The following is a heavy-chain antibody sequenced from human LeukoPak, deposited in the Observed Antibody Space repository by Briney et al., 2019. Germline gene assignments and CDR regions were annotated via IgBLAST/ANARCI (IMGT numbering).Heavy chain of an antibody. CDR3: TKDGGLLLTSDYVWGPDY. D-gene: IGHD3-10*02. Sequence: GGSLRLSCATSGFSFKDYAMTWVRQAPGKGLEWVSSITAKTSSAYYADSVRGRFTVSRDNSKNTLVLQMNSLRAEDTVTYYCTKDGGLLLTSDYVWGPDYWGQGTLVAVSS. CDR1: GFSFKDYA. V-gene: IGHV3-23*01. CDR2: ITAKTSSA. J-gene: IGHJ4*02.